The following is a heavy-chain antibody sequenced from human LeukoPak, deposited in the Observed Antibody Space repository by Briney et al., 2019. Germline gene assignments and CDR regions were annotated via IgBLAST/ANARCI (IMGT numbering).Heavy chain of an antibody. D-gene: IGHD2-2*01. CDR3: EGYCTSAGCYSSY. V-gene: IGHV3-49*04. CDR2: IRSKAYGGTT. CDR1: GFNFGDYG. J-gene: IGHJ4*02. Sequence: GGSLRLSCTASGFNFGDYGMSWVRQAPEKGLEWVGFIRSKAYGGTTEHAASVKGRFTISRDDSRNTLYLEMNSLRAEDTAVYYCEGYCTSAGCYSSYWGQGTLVTVSS.